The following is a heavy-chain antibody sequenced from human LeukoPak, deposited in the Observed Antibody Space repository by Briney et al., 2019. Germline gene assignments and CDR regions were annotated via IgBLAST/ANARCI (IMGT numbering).Heavy chain of an antibody. CDR3: ARTSTVLKPFDY. CDR2: FYSGGTT. Sequence: GGPLRLSCAASGFTVSSNYMSRVRQAPGKGLEWVSVFYSGGTTYYADSVKGRFTISRDSSKNTLYLQMNNLRADDTAMYFCARTSTVLKPFDYWGQGTLVTVSS. CDR1: GFTVSSNY. V-gene: IGHV3-53*01. J-gene: IGHJ4*02. D-gene: IGHD4-17*01.